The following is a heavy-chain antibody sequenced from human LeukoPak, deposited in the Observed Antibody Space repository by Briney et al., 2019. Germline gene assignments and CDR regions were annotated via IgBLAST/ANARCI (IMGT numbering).Heavy chain of an antibody. D-gene: IGHD6-6*01. V-gene: IGHV1-69*06. CDR3: ARGPAAARRFDY. J-gene: IGHJ4*02. Sequence: SVKVSCKASGGTFSSYAISWVRQAPGQGLEWMGGIIRMFGTANYAQKFQGRVTITADKATSTAYMELSRLRSEDTAVYYCARGPAAARRFDYWGQGTLVTVSS. CDR1: GGTFSSYA. CDR2: IIRMFGTA.